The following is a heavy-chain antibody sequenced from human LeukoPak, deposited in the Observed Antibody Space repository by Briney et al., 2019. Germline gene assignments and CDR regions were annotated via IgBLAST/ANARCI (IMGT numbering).Heavy chain of an antibody. CDR3: ARQYGGYPNWFDP. V-gene: IGHV4-59*08. Sequence: SETLSLTCTVSGGSISSYYWSWIRQPPGKGLEWIGYIYYSGSTNYNPSPKSRVTISVDTSKNQFSLKLSSVTAADTAVYYCARQYGGYPNWFDPWGQGTLVTVSS. CDR1: GGSISSYY. J-gene: IGHJ5*02. CDR2: IYYSGST. D-gene: IGHD4-17*01.